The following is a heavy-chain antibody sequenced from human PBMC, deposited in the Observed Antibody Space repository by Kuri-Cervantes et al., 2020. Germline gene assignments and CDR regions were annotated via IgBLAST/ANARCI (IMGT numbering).Heavy chain of an antibody. CDR1: GGSISSYY. CDR2: IFTSGSN. V-gene: IGHV4-4*07. D-gene: IGHD5-18*01. CDR3: ARWPSGYSYGPN. J-gene: IGHJ4*02. Sequence: SETLSLTCTVSGGSISSYYWNWIRQPAGKGLEWIGHIFTSGSNNYNPSLKSRVTISVDKSKNQFSLKLTSVAAADTAVYYCARWPSGYSYGPNWGQGTLVTVSS.